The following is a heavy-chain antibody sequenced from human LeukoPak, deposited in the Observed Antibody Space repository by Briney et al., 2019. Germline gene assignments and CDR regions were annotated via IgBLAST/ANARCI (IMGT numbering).Heavy chain of an antibody. V-gene: IGHV4-34*01. CDR3: ARDTNLRDSFDI. CDR2: INHSGST. Sequence: SETLSLTCAVYGGSFSGYYWSWIRQPPGKGLEWIGEINHSGSTNYNPSLKSRVTISVDTSKNQFSLKLSSVTAADTAVHYCARDTNLRDSFDIWGQGTMVTVSS. J-gene: IGHJ3*02. CDR1: GGSFSGYY. D-gene: IGHD2-8*01.